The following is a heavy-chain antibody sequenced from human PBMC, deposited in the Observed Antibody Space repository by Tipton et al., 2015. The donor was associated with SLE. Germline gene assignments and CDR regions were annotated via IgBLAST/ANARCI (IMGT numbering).Heavy chain of an antibody. CDR3: AKDRGDLGRSEYFQH. CDR1: GFSFRSYG. V-gene: IGHV3-33*06. J-gene: IGHJ1*01. Sequence: SLRLSCAASGFSFRSYGMHWVRQAPGKGLQWVAVIWYDGSNKYYADSVKGRFIISRDNSKNTLYLQMNGLRAEDTAVYYCAKDRGDLGRSEYFQHWGQGTLVTVSS. CDR2: IWYDGSNK. D-gene: IGHD3-10*01.